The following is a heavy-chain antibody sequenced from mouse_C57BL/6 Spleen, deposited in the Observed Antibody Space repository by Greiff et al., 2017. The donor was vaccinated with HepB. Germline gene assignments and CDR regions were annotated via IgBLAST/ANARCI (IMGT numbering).Heavy chain of an antibody. CDR1: GYSITSGYD. Sequence: VQLKESGPGMVKPSQSLSLTCTVTGYSITSGYDWHWIRHFPGNKLEWMGYISYSGSTNYNPSLKSRISITHDTSKNHFFLKLNSVTTEDTATYYCARGGTGTPYFDYWGQGTTLTVSS. V-gene: IGHV3-1*01. D-gene: IGHD4-1*01. J-gene: IGHJ2*01. CDR2: ISYSGST. CDR3: ARGGTGTPYFDY.